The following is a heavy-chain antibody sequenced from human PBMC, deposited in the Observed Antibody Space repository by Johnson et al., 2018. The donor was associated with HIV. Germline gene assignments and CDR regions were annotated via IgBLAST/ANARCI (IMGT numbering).Heavy chain of an antibody. CDR2: ICSAGDT. CDR3: AAGGVPALDI. V-gene: IGHV3-13*01. D-gene: IGHD2-15*01. CDR1: GFTFSSYD. J-gene: IGHJ3*02. Sequence: EVQLVESGGGLVQPGGSLRLSCAASGFTFSSYDMHWVRQTTGKGLEWVSAICSAGDTYYPGSVKGRFTISRENAKNSLYLQMNSLRAGDTAVYYCAAGGVPALDIWGQGTMVTVSS.